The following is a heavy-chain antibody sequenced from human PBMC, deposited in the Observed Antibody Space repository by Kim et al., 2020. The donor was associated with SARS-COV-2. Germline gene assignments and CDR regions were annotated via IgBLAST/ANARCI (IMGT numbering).Heavy chain of an antibody. V-gene: IGHV1-69*04. CDR3: ASAGGRYYYGMDV. D-gene: IGHD3-16*01. CDR2: IIPILGIA. Sequence: SVKVSCKASGGTFSSYAISWVRQAPGQGLEWMGRIIPILGIANYAQKFQGRVTITADKSTSTAYMELSSLRSEDTAVYYCASAGGRYYYGMDVWGQGTTVTVSS. CDR1: GGTFSSYA. J-gene: IGHJ6*02.